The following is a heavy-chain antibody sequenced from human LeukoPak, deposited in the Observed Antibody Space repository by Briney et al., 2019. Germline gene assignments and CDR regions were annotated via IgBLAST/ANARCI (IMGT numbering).Heavy chain of an antibody. CDR2: ISYDGSNK. J-gene: IGHJ4*02. D-gene: IGHD3-22*01. CDR3: AKDQYPRTYYYDSSGSPRDY. V-gene: IGHV3-30*18. CDR1: AFTIRRYG. Sequence: PGGLLRLSCAATAFTIRRYGMYWVRQAPKKRLEWVAVISYDGSNKYYADSVKGRFTISRDNSKNTLYLQMNSLRAEDTAVYYCAKDQYPRTYYYDSSGSPRDYWGQGTLVTVSS.